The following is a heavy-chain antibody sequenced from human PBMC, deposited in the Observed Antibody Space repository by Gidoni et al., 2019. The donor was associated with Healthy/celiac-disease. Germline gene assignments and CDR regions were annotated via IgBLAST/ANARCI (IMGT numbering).Heavy chain of an antibody. D-gene: IGHD2-2*01. CDR1: GGSFSGYY. Sequence: QVQLQQWGAGLLKPSETLSLPCAVYGGSFSGYYWSWIRQPPGKGLEWIGEINHSGSTNYNPSLKSRVTISVDTSKNQFSLKLSSVTAADTAVYYCARGVVPAAKVWFDPWGQGTLVTVSS. V-gene: IGHV4-34*01. CDR2: INHSGST. CDR3: ARGVVPAAKVWFDP. J-gene: IGHJ5*02.